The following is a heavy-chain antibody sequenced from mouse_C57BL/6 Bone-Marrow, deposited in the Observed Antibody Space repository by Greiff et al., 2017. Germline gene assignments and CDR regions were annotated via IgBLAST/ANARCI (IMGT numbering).Heavy chain of an antibody. V-gene: IGHV1-39*01. CDR1: GYSFTDYN. CDR3: ARRGSSSGYYFDY. CDR2: INPNYGTT. D-gene: IGHD3-2*02. J-gene: IGHJ2*01. Sequence: VQLQQSGPELVKPGASVKISCKASGYSFTDYNMNWVKQSNGKRLEWIGVINPNYGTTSYNQKFKGKATLTVDQSSSPAYMQLKSLTSEDSADYYGARRGSSSGYYFDYWGQGTTLTVSS.